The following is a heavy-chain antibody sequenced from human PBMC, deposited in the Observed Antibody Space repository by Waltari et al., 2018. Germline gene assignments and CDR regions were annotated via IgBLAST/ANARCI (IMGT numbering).Heavy chain of an antibody. CDR1: GFTVSSNY. Sequence: EVQLVETGGGLIQPGGSLRLSCAASGFTVSSNYMSWVRQAPGKGLEWVSVSYSGGSTYYADSVKGRFSISRENAKNTLYLQMNSLRAEDRAVYYCATEGVGATGDFDYWGQGTLVTVSS. CDR2: SYSGGST. D-gene: IGHD1-26*01. J-gene: IGHJ4*02. CDR3: ATEGVGATGDFDY. V-gene: IGHV3-53*02.